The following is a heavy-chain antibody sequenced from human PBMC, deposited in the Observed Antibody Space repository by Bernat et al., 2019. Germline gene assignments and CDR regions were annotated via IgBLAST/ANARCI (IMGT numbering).Heavy chain of an antibody. J-gene: IGHJ4*02. D-gene: IGHD3-10*01. CDR3: ARGQVRGVIMGLKDY. CDR1: GFTFSSYG. Sequence: QVQLVESGGGVVQPGRSLRLSCAASGFTFSSYGMHWVRQAPGKGLEWVAVIWYDGSNKYYADSVKGRFTISRDNSKNTLYLQMNSLRAEDTAVYYCARGQVRGVIMGLKDYWGQGTLVTVSS. V-gene: IGHV3-33*01. CDR2: IWYDGSNK.